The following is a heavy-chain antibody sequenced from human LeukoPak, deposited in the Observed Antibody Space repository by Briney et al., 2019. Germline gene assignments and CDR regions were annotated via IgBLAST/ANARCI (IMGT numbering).Heavy chain of an antibody. CDR2: IRNDGSNH. Sequence: GGSLRLSCAASGFTFSHHGMHWVRQAPGKGLEWVAFIRNDGSNHYYADSVKGRFTISRDNSKNTLYLQMNSLRAEDTAVYYCAKSTTDYWGQGTLVTVSS. J-gene: IGHJ4*02. CDR3: AKSTTDY. D-gene: IGHD1-14*01. CDR1: GFTFSHHG. V-gene: IGHV3-30*02.